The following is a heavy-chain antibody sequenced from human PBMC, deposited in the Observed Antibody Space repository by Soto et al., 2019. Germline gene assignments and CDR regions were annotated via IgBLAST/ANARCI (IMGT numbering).Heavy chain of an antibody. V-gene: IGHV1-18*01. CDR3: ARVGIVVAKKLEYYYYRMDV. D-gene: IGHD2-2*01. Sequence: QVQLVQPGAEVKKPGASVKVSCKASGYTITRYGISWVRQAPGQGLEWMGWISAYNGNTNYAQKLQGRVTMTTDTSTSTAYMELRSLRSDDTAVYYCARVGIVVAKKLEYYYYRMDVWGQVTTVTVSS. J-gene: IGHJ6*02. CDR2: ISAYNGNT. CDR1: GYTITRYG.